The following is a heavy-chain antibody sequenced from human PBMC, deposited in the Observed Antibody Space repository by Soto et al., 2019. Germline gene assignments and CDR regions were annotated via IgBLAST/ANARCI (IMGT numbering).Heavy chain of an antibody. CDR3: ARHPSPELEWVNCFYDMDV. D-gene: IGHD1-1*01. CDR2: VSSSSNTI. Sequence: VQLVESGGDLVQPGGSLRLSCAASGFTFSSYSMNWVRQAPGQGLEWISYVSSSSNTIYCADSEKGRFTISRDNAKNLPFLQMNSLRYEDADVYYWARHPSPELEWVNCFYDMDVWGLGTTVSVSS. J-gene: IGHJ6*03. CDR1: GFTFSSYS. V-gene: IGHV3-48*02.